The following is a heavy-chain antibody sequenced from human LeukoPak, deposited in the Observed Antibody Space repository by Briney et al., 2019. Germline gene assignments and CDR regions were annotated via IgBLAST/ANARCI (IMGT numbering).Heavy chain of an antibody. V-gene: IGHV1-18*04. D-gene: IGHD2-21*02. J-gene: IGHJ4*02. CDR3: AKDQRESDLYCGGDCYPSDFDS. CDR2: ISGYNGKT. Sequence: ASVKVSCKASGYTFNTYGITWVRQAPGQGLEWMGWISGYNGKTEYAQKLQDRVTMTTDTSTTTAYMELRSLTSDDTAVYYCAKDQRESDLYCGGDCYPSDFDSWGQGTLVTVSS. CDR1: GYTFNTYG.